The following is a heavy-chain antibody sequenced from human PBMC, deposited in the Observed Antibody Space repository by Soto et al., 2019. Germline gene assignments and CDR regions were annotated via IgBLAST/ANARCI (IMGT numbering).Heavy chain of an antibody. Sequence: GGSLRLSCAASGFIFSSYAMSWVRQAPGKGLKWVSAISGSGGSTYYADSVRGRFTISRDNAKYTLYLQMSSLRVEDTAVYYCARDGGQLEDYFDYWGQGTTVTVSS. CDR3: ARDGGQLEDYFDY. CDR1: GFIFSSYA. V-gene: IGHV3-23*01. D-gene: IGHD3-16*01. CDR2: ISGSGGST. J-gene: IGHJ4*02.